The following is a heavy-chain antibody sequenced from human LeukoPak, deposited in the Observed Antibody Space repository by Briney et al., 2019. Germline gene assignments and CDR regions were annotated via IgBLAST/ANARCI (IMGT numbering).Heavy chain of an antibody. Sequence: GGSLRLSCAASGFTFSSYAMHWVRQAPGKGLEWVSAISGSGGSTYYAESVKGRFTISRDNARNSLYLQMNSLRDEDTAVYYCTRVANGDYFDFWGQGTLVTVSS. CDR1: GFTFSSYA. D-gene: IGHD4-17*01. J-gene: IGHJ4*02. V-gene: IGHV3-48*02. CDR2: ISGSGGST. CDR3: TRVANGDYFDF.